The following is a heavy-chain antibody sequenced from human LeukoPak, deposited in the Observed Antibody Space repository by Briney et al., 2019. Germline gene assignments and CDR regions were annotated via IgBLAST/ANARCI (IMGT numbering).Heavy chain of an antibody. CDR3: AKRDSSGYYYFHY. V-gene: IGHV3-23*01. Sequence: PGGSLRLSCAASGFTFSSYATSWVRQAPGKGLEWVSAITGSAGSTYYAGSVKGRFTISRDNSKNTLYLQMNSLRAEDTAVYYCAKRDSSGYYYFHYWGQGTLVTVSS. D-gene: IGHD3-22*01. CDR2: ITGSAGST. J-gene: IGHJ4*02. CDR1: GFTFSSYA.